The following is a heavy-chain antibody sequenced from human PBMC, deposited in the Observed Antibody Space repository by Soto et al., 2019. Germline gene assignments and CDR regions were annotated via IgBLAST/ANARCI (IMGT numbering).Heavy chain of an antibody. V-gene: IGHV1-2*04. CDR3: ARGYSSSWQDGYYYGMDV. Sequence: GASVRVSGTPSGYTYTGYYMHWVRQAPGQGLEWMGWINPNSGGTNYAQKFQGWVTMTRDTSISTAYMELSRLRSDDTAVYYCARGYSSSWQDGYYYGMDVWGQGTTVTVSS. CDR2: INPNSGGT. CDR1: GYTYTGYY. D-gene: IGHD6-13*01. J-gene: IGHJ6*02.